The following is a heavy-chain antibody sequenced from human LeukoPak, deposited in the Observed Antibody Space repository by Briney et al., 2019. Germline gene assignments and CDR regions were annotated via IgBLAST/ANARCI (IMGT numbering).Heavy chain of an antibody. CDR3: ASTRYSSSWYDY. J-gene: IGHJ4*02. CDR2: IYYSGST. D-gene: IGHD6-13*01. V-gene: IGHV4-59*01. Sequence: PGGSLRLSCAASGFTFSSYAMSWIRQPPGKGLEWIGYIYYSGSTNYNPSLKSRVTISVDTSKNQFSLKLSSVTAADTAVYYCASTRYSSSWYDYWGQGTLVTVSS. CDR1: GFTFSSYA.